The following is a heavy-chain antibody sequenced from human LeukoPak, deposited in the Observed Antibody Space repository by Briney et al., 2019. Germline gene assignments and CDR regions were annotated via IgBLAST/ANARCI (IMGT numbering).Heavy chain of an antibody. V-gene: IGHV1-2*02. CDR3: ARDNSVGETAWWFDP. D-gene: IGHD1-26*01. J-gene: IGHJ5*02. CDR1: GYTFTDRY. CDR2: INPKTGGT. Sequence: GASVKVSCKTSGYTFTDRYIHWLRLAPGQGLEYMGWINPKTGGTQFATTFRGRVTMSTDPSSSTVYMDLTSLTSDDTAVYYCARDNSVGETAWWFDPWGQGTLVTVSS.